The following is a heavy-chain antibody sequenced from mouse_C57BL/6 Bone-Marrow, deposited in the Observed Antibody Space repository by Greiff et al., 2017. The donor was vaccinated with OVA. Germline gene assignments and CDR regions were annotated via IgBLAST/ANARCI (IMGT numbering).Heavy chain of an antibody. CDR3: AGENFGSGFYAMDY. D-gene: IGHD1-1*01. J-gene: IGHJ4*01. CDR2: IDPANDNT. Sequence: EVKLMESVAELVRPGASVKLSCTASGFNIKNTYMHWVKQRPEQGLEWIGRIDPANDNTKYAPKFQGKATMTADTSSSTAYLQLSSLSSEDTAVECCAGENFGSGFYAMDYWGQGTSVTVSS. V-gene: IGHV14-3*01. CDR1: GFNIKNTY.